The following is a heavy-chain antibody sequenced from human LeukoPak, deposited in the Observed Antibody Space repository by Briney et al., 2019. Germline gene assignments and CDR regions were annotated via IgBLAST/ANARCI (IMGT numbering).Heavy chain of an antibody. CDR3: ASAPFHSSSSYYYMDV. CDR1: GGTFSSYA. CDR2: IIPIFGTA. V-gene: IGHV1-69*05. J-gene: IGHJ6*03. D-gene: IGHD6-6*01. Sequence: GSSVKVSCKASGGTFSSYAISWVRQAPGQGLEWMGGIIPIFGTANYAQKFQGRVTITTDESTSTAYMELSSLRSEDTAVYHCASAPFHSSSSYYYMDVWGKGTTVTVSS.